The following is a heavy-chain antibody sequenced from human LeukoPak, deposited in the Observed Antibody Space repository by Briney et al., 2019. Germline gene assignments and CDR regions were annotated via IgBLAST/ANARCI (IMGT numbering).Heavy chain of an antibody. V-gene: IGHV1-46*01. CDR1: GYTFTSNY. CDR2: ISPSGGST. J-gene: IGHJ6*03. D-gene: IGHD1-26*01. CDR3: ASGAYSYYYMDV. Sequence: ASVKVSCKAFGYTFTSNYMHWVRQAPGQGPEWMGVISPSGGSTTYAQKFQGRVTLTRDMSTSTDYLELSSLRSEDTAVYYCASGAYSYYYMDVWGKGTTVTISS.